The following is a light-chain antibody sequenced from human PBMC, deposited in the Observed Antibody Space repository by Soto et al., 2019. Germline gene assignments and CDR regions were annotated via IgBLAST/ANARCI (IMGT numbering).Light chain of an antibody. V-gene: IGKV3-20*01. CDR2: GAS. J-gene: IGKJ2*01. CDR1: QSVTSNS. Sequence: EIVLTQSPGTLSLSPGERATLSCRASQSVTSNSLAWYRQKPGQAPRLLLYGASNRATGIPDRFSGSGSATDFTLTISSVEPEDFAVYSCQQYGSLPYTFGQGTKVDIK. CDR3: QQYGSLPYT.